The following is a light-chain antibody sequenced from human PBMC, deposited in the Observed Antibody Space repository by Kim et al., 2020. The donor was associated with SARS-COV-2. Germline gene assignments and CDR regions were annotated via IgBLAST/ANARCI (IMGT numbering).Light chain of an antibody. V-gene: IGLV1-44*01. CDR3: AAWDDSLNGSV. J-gene: IGLJ1*01. Sequence: GERLSLAGSERNSNSGSNTVTWYQQCPGEAPKLLLCSDNQRPSGDPDLFSASKSGTTASLAISGLHSEDEADYYCAAWDDSLNGSVFGTGTKVTVL. CDR1: NSNSGSNT. CDR2: SDN.